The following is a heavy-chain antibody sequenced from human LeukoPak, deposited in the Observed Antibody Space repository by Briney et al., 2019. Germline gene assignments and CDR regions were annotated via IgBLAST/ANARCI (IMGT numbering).Heavy chain of an antibody. Sequence: GGSLRLSCAASGFSFSSYAMSWVRQAPGKGLEWVSVIGGGPGNTYYADSVKGRFTISRDNSKNTLYLQMNSLRAEDTAVYYCAKDHRIVGATTFDYWGQGTLVTVSS. V-gene: IGHV3-23*01. CDR1: GFSFSSYA. J-gene: IGHJ4*02. CDR2: IGGGPGNT. D-gene: IGHD1-26*01. CDR3: AKDHRIVGATTFDY.